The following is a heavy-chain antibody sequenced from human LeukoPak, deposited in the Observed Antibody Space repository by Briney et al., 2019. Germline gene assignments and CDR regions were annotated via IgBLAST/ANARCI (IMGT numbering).Heavy chain of an antibody. J-gene: IGHJ4*02. CDR3: ARPNTEATGYYFDY. Sequence: ASVKVSCKASGYTFIIYGVSWVRRAPGQGLEWMGWIDTYRGSTNYAENLQGRVTVTTDTSTSTVYMELRSLRSDDTAVYYCARPNTEATGYYFDYWGQGTLVTVSS. V-gene: IGHV1-18*01. CDR2: IDTYRGST. CDR1: GYTFIIYG. D-gene: IGHD1-1*01.